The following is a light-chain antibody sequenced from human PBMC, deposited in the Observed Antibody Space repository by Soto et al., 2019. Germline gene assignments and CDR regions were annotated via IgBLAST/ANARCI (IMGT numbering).Light chain of an antibody. CDR2: EVT. Sequence: QSALAQPASVSGSPGQTITISCTGTSSDVGGYNAVSWYQHHPGKAPKLIIYEVTHRPAGVSGRFSASKSGNTASLTISGLQAEDEADYYCSSYTSSSTLYVFGTGTKLTVL. V-gene: IGLV2-14*01. J-gene: IGLJ1*01. CDR1: SSDVGGYNA. CDR3: SSYTSSSTLYV.